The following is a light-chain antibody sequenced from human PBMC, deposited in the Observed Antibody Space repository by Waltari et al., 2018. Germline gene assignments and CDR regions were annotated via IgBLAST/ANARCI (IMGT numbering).Light chain of an antibody. CDR2: SNA. Sequence: HSVLTQPPSASGTPGQRVTISCSGSSSNLGSTTVNCYQQLPGTAPKLLIYSNAQRPAGVPDRFSGSKSGTSASLAISGLQSEDEADYYCAAWDDSLNVVVFGGGTKLTVL. CDR3: AAWDDSLNVVV. J-gene: IGLJ2*01. V-gene: IGLV1-44*01. CDR1: SSNLGSTT.